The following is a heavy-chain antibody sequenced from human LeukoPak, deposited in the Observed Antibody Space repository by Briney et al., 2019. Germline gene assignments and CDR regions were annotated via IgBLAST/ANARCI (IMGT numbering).Heavy chain of an antibody. CDR3: ARDPADGYNSAFDI. CDR1: GFTFRSYW. J-gene: IGHJ3*02. Sequence: PGGSLRLSCAASGFTFRSYWMSWVRQAPGKGLEWVANIKQDGSEKYYVDSVKGRFTISRDNAKNSLYLQMNSLRAEDTAVYYCARDPADGYNSAFDIWGQGTMVTVSS. V-gene: IGHV3-7*03. CDR2: IKQDGSEK. D-gene: IGHD5-24*01.